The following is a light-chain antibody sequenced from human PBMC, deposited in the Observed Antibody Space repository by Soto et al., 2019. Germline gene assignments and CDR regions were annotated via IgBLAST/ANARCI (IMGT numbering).Light chain of an antibody. CDR2: AAS. Sequence: DIQMTQSPSSLSASVGDRVTITCRASQSISSYLNWYQQKPGKAPNLLIYAASTLQSGVPSRFSCSGSGTDFTLTISSLQPEDFATYYCQQSYSTPRTFGQGTKVEIK. CDR1: QSISSY. J-gene: IGKJ1*01. V-gene: IGKV1-39*01. CDR3: QQSYSTPRT.